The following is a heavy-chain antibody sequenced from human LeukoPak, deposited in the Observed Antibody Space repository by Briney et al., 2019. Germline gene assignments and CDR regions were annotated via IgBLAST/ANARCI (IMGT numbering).Heavy chain of an antibody. D-gene: IGHD3-10*01. Sequence: PSETLSLTCTVSGGSISSYYWSWIRQPAGKGLEWIGRMYTSGSTNYKPSLKSRVTISVDTSKNQFSLKLSSVTAADTAVYYCARRKSMNGYYYGSGSYYNLDHFDYWGQGTLVTVSS. CDR1: GGSISSYY. CDR3: ARRKSMNGYYYGSGSYYNLDHFDY. V-gene: IGHV4-4*07. J-gene: IGHJ4*02. CDR2: MYTSGST.